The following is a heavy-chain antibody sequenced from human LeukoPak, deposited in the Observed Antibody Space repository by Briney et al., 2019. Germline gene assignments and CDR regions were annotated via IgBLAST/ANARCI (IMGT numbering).Heavy chain of an antibody. J-gene: IGHJ6*03. CDR2: IKQDGGEK. CDR1: GFTFSSDW. CDR3: ARGPNPIWFGELSVGRVHYYYYYMDV. V-gene: IGHV3-7*03. D-gene: IGHD3-10*01. Sequence: GGSLRLSCAASGFTFSSDWMSWVRQAPGKGLEWVANIKQDGGEKYYVDSVKGRFTISRDNAKNSLYLQMNSLRAEDTAVYYCARGPNPIWFGELSVGRVHYYYYYMDVWGKGTTVTISS.